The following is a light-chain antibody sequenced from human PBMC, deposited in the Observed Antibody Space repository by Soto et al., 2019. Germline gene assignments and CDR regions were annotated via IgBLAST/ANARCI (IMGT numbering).Light chain of an antibody. V-gene: IGKV3-15*01. CDR2: GAS. J-gene: IGKJ1*01. Sequence: EIVMTQSPATLSVSPGEKATLSCRASQSVSNNLAWFQQKPGQVPRLLIYGASNRATGVSARFSGSGSGTEGTITISSLQSEDGEVYDCQQRSNWPPTFGQGTKVDI. CDR3: QQRSNWPPT. CDR1: QSVSNN.